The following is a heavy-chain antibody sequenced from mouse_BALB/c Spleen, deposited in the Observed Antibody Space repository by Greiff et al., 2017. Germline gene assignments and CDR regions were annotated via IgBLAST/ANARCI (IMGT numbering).Heavy chain of an antibody. Sequence: EVKLMESGGGLVKPGGSLKLSCAASGFTFSSYTMSWVRQTPEKRLEWVATISSGGSCTYYPDSVKGRFTISRDNAKNTLYLQMSSLKSEDTAMYYCTRAYYRYDGAMDYWGQGTSVTVSS. V-gene: IGHV5-6-4*01. CDR3: TRAYYRYDGAMDY. CDR1: GFTFSSYT. CDR2: ISSGGSCT. J-gene: IGHJ4*01. D-gene: IGHD2-14*01.